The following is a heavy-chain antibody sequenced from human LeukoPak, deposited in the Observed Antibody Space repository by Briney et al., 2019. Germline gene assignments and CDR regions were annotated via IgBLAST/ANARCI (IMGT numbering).Heavy chain of an antibody. D-gene: IGHD5-24*01. CDR2: ITSSSSYI. V-gene: IGHV3-21*01. J-gene: IGHJ4*02. CDR1: GFTFRTYS. CDR3: GSSSMATVPNDY. Sequence: GGSLRLSCAASGFTFRTYSMSWVRQAPGKGLEWVSSITSSSSYIYYADSVKGRFTISRDNAKNSLYLQMNSLRAEDTAVYYCGSSSMATVPNDYWGQGILVTVSS.